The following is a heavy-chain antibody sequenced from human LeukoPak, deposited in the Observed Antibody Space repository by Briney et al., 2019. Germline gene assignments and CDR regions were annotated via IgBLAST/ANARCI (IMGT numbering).Heavy chain of an antibody. J-gene: IGHJ4*02. Sequence: GGSLCFSCAASGFTVSSIYLRWVRQAPGKGLEWVSVIYSGGSTYYADSVKGRFTISRDNSKNTLYVQVNSLGTEDTAAYYCAKGSCYDSSGSFYFDYWGQGTLVTVSS. D-gene: IGHD3-22*01. V-gene: IGHV3-53*01. CDR2: IYSGGST. CDR3: AKGSCYDSSGSFYFDY. CDR1: GFTVSSIY.